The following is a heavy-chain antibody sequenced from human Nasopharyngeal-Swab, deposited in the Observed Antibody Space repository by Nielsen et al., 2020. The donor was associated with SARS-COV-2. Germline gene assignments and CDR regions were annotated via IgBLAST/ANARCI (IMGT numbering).Heavy chain of an antibody. J-gene: IGHJ4*02. CDR1: GFTFSRYT. V-gene: IGHV3-30-3*01. CDR3: ASTPLDSSGYYYAFHY. Sequence: GESMKISCAASGFTFSRYTMHWVSQAPGKGLEWVAVISYDGSNKYYADSVKGRFTISRDISKNTLYLQMNSLRAEDTAVFYCASTPLDSSGYYYAFHYWGRGTLVTVSS. CDR2: ISYDGSNK. D-gene: IGHD3-22*01.